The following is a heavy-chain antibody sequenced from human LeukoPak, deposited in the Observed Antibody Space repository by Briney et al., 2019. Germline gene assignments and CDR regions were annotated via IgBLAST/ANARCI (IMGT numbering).Heavy chain of an antibody. CDR2: ISAYNGNT. CDR1: GGTFSSYA. J-gene: IGHJ4*02. D-gene: IGHD1-26*01. V-gene: IGHV1-18*01. Sequence: ASVKVSCKASGGTFSSYAISWVRQAPGQGLEWMGWISAYNGNTNYAQKLQGRVTMTTDTSTSTAYMELRSLRSDDTAVYYCARALSGTYYWADYWGQGTLVTVSS. CDR3: ARALSGTYYWADY.